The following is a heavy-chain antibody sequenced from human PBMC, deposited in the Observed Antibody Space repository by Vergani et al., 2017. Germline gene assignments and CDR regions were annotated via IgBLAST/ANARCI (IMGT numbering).Heavy chain of an antibody. D-gene: IGHD5-12*01. Sequence: QVQLVQSGAEVKKPGSSVKVSCKASGGTFSSYAISWVRQAPGQGLEWMGGIIPIFGTANYAQKFQGRVTITADESTSTAYMELSSLRSDDTAVYYCVMGYDSNYYYGMDVWGQGTTVTVSS. CDR1: GGTFSSYA. CDR2: IIPIFGTA. CDR3: VMGYDSNYYYGMDV. J-gene: IGHJ6*02. V-gene: IGHV1-69*12.